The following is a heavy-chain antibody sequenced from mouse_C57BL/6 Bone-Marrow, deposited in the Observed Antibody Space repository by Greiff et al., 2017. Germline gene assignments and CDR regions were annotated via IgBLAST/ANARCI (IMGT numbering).Heavy chain of an antibody. CDR2: ISNGGGST. V-gene: IGHV5-12*01. D-gene: IGHD3-2*02. CDR3: ANQGFAY. CDR1: GFTFSDYY. J-gene: IGHJ3*01. Sequence: EVMLVESGGGLVQPGGSLKLSCAASGFTFSDYYMYWVRQTPEKRLEWVAYISNGGGSTYYPDTVKGRFTISRDNAKNTLYLQMSRLKSEDTAMYYCANQGFAYWGQGTLVTVSA.